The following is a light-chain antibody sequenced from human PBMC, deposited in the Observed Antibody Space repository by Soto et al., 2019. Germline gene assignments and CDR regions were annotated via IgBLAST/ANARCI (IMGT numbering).Light chain of an antibody. V-gene: IGKV1-5*03. J-gene: IGKJ1*01. Sequence: DIQMTQSPSTLSASVGDRVTITCRASQSISSWLAWYQQKPGTAPKLLIYKASTLQTGVPSRFSGSGSGTEFTLTISSLQPDDFAPYDCQQYNYNWTGGEGTKVEIK. CDR2: KAS. CDR3: QQYNYNWT. CDR1: QSISSW.